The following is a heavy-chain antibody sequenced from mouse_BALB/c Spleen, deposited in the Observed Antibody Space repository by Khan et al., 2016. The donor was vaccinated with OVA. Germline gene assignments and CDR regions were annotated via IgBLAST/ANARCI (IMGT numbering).Heavy chain of an antibody. Sequence: QVQLKQSGAELARPGASLKMSCKASGYTFTSYTIHWIKLGPGQGLEWIGYINPSNGYTNYNQKFKDKATLTADKYSTKAYMQLRSLTSNDSAVYNCVRDGAYHRTDGWFAYWGQGTLVTVSA. CDR2: INPSNGYT. CDR1: GYTFTSYT. CDR3: VRDGAYHRTDGWFAY. J-gene: IGHJ3*01. D-gene: IGHD2-14*01. V-gene: IGHV1-4*01.